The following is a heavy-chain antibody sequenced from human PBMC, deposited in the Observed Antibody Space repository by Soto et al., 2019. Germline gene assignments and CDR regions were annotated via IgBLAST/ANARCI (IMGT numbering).Heavy chain of an antibody. CDR1: GGSISSGCYS. V-gene: IGHV4-30-2*01. J-gene: IGHJ4*02. CDR3: ARGPPFH. D-gene: IGHD3-16*01. Sequence: TLSLTCAVSGGSISSGCYSWSWIRQPPGKGLEWIGYIYHSGSTYYNPSLKSRVTISVDRSKNQFSLKLSSVTAADAAVYYCARGPPFHWGQGTLVTVSS. CDR2: IYHSGST.